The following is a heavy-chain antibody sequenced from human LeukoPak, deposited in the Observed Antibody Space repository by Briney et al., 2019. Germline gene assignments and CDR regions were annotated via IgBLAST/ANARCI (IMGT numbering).Heavy chain of an antibody. D-gene: IGHD3-10*01. J-gene: IGHJ5*02. Sequence: PSETLSLTCTVSGGSISSGGYYWSWVRQHPGKGLEWIGYIHHSGSTYYNPSLKSRLIISLDTSKNQFSLKLNSVTAADTAVYYCANYGSGSYRFDPWGQGTLVTVSS. CDR2: IHHSGST. CDR3: ANYGSGSYRFDP. CDR1: GGSISSGGYY. V-gene: IGHV4-31*03.